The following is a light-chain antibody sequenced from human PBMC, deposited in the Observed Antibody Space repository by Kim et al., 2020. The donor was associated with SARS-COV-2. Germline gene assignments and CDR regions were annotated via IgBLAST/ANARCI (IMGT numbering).Light chain of an antibody. CDR1: QDIRSW. CDR3: QRADSFPLG. CDR2: TAS. V-gene: IGKV1-12*01. Sequence: SSVGDRVTITCRASQDIRSWLAWYQQHPGKAPKLLISTASSLQSGVPSRFSGSGSGTDFTLTISSLQPEDFASYYCQRADSFPLGFGGGTKVEIK. J-gene: IGKJ4*01.